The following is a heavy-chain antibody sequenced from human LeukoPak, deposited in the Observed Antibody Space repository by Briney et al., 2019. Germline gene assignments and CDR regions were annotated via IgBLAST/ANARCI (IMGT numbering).Heavy chain of an antibody. V-gene: IGHV1-3*03. Sequence: GASVKVSCKASGYTFTSYAMHWVRQAPGQRLEWMGWINAGNGNTKHSQEFQGRVTITRDTSASTAYMELSSLRSEDMAVYYCARDGYGSGSYHYYYYHTDVWGKGPTVTIPS. CDR3: ARDGYGSGSYHYYYYHTDV. J-gene: IGHJ6*03. CDR2: INAGNGNT. CDR1: GYTFTSYA. D-gene: IGHD3-10*01.